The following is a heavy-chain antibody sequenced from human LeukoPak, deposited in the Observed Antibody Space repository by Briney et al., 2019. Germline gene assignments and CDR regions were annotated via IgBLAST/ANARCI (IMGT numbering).Heavy chain of an antibody. D-gene: IGHD6-19*01. Sequence: GGSLRLSCAASGFTFSSYAMSWVRQTPGKGLEWVSTISGSGGSTYYADSVKGRFTISRDNSKNTLYLQMNSLRAEDTAVYYCAKSWYSSGWYGFVDYWGQGTLVTVSS. V-gene: IGHV3-23*01. CDR3: AKSWYSSGWYGFVDY. CDR2: ISGSGGST. CDR1: GFTFSSYA. J-gene: IGHJ4*02.